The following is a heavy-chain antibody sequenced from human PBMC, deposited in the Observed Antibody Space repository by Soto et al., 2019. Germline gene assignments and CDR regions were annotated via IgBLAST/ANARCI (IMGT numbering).Heavy chain of an antibody. V-gene: IGHV4-30-4*01. CDR3: ARDYDFWSGYYRPYYGMDV. Sequence: SETQSLTCTVSGGSISSGDYYWSWIRQPPGKGLEWIGYIYYSGSTYYNPSLKSRVTISVDTSKNQFSLKLSSVTAADTAVYYCARDYDFWSGYYRPYYGMDVWGQGTTVTVSS. CDR1: GGSISSGDYY. D-gene: IGHD3-3*01. CDR2: IYYSGST. J-gene: IGHJ6*02.